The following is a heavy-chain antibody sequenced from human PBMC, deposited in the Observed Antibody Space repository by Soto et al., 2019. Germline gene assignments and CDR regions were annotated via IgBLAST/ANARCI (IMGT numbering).Heavy chain of an antibody. D-gene: IGHD3-3*01. CDR3: ARIKPLRFLEWLPLGMEV. J-gene: IGHJ6*02. Sequence: XSVKVSCKASGYSFTSYAMHWVRQAPGQRLEWMGWINAGNGNTKYSQKFQGRVTITRDTSASTAYMELSSLRSEDTAVYYCARIKPLRFLEWLPLGMEVWGQGTTVTVSS. CDR1: GYSFTSYA. CDR2: INAGNGNT. V-gene: IGHV1-3*01.